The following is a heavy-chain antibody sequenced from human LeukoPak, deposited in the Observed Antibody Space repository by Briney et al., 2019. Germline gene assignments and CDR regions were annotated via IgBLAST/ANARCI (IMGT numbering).Heavy chain of an antibody. CDR1: GFPFSSYA. CDR2: IGPTGFDR. CDR3: ATETNGRHYDY. D-gene: IGHD1-14*01. J-gene: IGHJ4*02. Sequence: GGSLRLSCAASGFPFSSYAMSWVHQAPGKGLEWVASIGPTGFDRYHADSIKGRFTISRDNANNFLYLQMDSLRAEDTAVYYCATETNGRHYDYWGQGTLLTVSS. V-gene: IGHV3-21*06.